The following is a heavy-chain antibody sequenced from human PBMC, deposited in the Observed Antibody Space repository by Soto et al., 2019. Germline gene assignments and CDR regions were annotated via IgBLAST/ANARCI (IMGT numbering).Heavy chain of an antibody. Sequence: ASVKVSCKASGYTFTSYAMHWVRQAPGQRLEWMGWINAGNGNTKYSQKFQGRVTITRDTSASTAYMELSSLRSEDTAVYYCARGSALTYDFWSGYLTFDYWGQGTLVTVSS. V-gene: IGHV1-3*01. CDR1: GYTFTSYA. D-gene: IGHD3-3*01. CDR3: ARGSALTYDFWSGYLTFDY. J-gene: IGHJ4*02. CDR2: INAGNGNT.